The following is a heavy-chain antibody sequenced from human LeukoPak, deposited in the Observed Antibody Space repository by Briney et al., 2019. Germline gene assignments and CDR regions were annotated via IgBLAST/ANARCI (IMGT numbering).Heavy chain of an antibody. Sequence: PSETLSLTCTVSGGSISSSDYYWGWIRQPPGKGLEWIGSIYYSGSTHYNPSLKSRVTISADTSKNQFSLKLNSVTAADTALYYCARHSSGWIYYFDYWGQGTLVTVSS. D-gene: IGHD6-19*01. CDR2: IYYSGST. CDR1: GGSISSSDYY. V-gene: IGHV4-39*01. CDR3: ARHSSGWIYYFDY. J-gene: IGHJ4*02.